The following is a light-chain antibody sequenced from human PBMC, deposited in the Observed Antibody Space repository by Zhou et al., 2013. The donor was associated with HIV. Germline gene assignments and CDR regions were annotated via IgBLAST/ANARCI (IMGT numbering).Light chain of an antibody. Sequence: DIQMTQSPSTLSASVGDRVTITCRASQSLTSWLAWYQQKPGKAPKLLIYKASTLESGVPSRFSGSGSETEFTLTISSLQPDDFATYFCQQSYSVPPTFGQGTKLEI. CDR2: KAS. CDR3: QQSYSVPPT. J-gene: IGKJ2*01. V-gene: IGKV1-5*03. CDR1: QSLTSW.